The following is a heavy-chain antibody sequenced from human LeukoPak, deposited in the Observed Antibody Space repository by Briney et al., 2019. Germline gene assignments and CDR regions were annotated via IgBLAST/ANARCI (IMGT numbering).Heavy chain of an antibody. Sequence: ASVKVSCKASGYTFTGYYMHWVRQAPGQGLEWMGWINPNSGGTNYAQKFQGWVTMTRDTSISTAYMELSRLRSDDTAVYYCAREPIVGARPFDYWGQGTLVIVSS. D-gene: IGHD1-26*01. V-gene: IGHV1-2*04. CDR1: GYTFTGYY. J-gene: IGHJ4*02. CDR2: INPNSGGT. CDR3: AREPIVGARPFDY.